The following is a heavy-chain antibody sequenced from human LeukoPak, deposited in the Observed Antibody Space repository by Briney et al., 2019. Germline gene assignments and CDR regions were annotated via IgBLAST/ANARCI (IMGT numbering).Heavy chain of an antibody. Sequence: PGGSLRLSCAASGFTVSSKYMSWVRQAPGKGLEWVSVIYSGGSTYYADSVKGRFTISRDNSKNTLYLQMNSLKAEDTAVYYCAKAYYYDSSGYYLDYWGQGTLVTVSS. J-gene: IGHJ4*02. CDR1: GFTVSSKY. CDR3: AKAYYYDSSGYYLDY. V-gene: IGHV3-53*01. D-gene: IGHD3-22*01. CDR2: IYSGGST.